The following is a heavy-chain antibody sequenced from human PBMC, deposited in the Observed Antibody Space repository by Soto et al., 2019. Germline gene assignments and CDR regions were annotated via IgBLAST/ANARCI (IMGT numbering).Heavy chain of an antibody. CDR3: AREYSSGWYLYYYGMDV. J-gene: IGHJ6*02. Sequence: GGSLKLSCSASRFTSSSYSMNWVRQAPGKGLEWVSYISSSSSTIYYADSVKGRFTISRDNAKNSLYLQMDSLRDEDTAVYYCAREYSSGWYLYYYGMDVWGQGTTVTV. CDR2: ISSSSSTI. V-gene: IGHV3-48*02. D-gene: IGHD6-19*01. CDR1: RFTSSSYS.